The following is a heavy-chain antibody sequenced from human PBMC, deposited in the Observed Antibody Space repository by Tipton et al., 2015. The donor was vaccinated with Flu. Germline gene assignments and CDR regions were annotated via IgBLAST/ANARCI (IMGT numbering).Heavy chain of an antibody. CDR3: AGYSSSSARGVTAISY. CDR1: GYSFTSYW. J-gene: IGHJ4*02. Sequence: VQLVQSGAEVKKPGESLKISCKGSGYSFTSYWIGWVRQMPGKGLEWMGIIYPGDSDTRYSPSFQGQVTISADKSISTAYLQWSSLKASDTAMYGCAGYSSSSARGVTAISYWGQGTLVTVSS. CDR2: IYPGDSDT. D-gene: IGHD6-6*01. V-gene: IGHV5-51*01.